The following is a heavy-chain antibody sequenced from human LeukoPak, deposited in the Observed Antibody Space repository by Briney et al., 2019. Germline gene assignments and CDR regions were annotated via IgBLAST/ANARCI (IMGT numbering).Heavy chain of an antibody. V-gene: IGHV4-34*01. CDR1: GGSFSGYY. J-gene: IGHJ4*02. Sequence: SETLSLTCAVYGGSFSGYYWSWIRQPPGKGLEWIGEINHSGSTNYNPSLKSRVTISVDTSKNQFSLKLSSVAAADTAVYYCARGKPQRPYYGSGSAFDYWGQGTLVTVSS. D-gene: IGHD3-10*01. CDR2: INHSGST. CDR3: ARGKPQRPYYGSGSAFDY.